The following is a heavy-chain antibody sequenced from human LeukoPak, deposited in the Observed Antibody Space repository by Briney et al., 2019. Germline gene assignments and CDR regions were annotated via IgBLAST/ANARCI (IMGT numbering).Heavy chain of an antibody. CDR2: IRSKAYGGTT. Sequence: PGRSLRLSCSASGFTFVDYAMSWVRQAPGKGLEWVGFIRSKAYGGTTEYAASVNGRFTISRDDPKSIAYLQMNSLRPEDTAVYYGAIMLYYLSGPSWFDTWGQGTLVTVSS. CDR3: AIMLYYLSGPSWFDT. D-gene: IGHD3-10*01. J-gene: IGHJ5*02. CDR1: GFTFVDYA. V-gene: IGHV3-49*04.